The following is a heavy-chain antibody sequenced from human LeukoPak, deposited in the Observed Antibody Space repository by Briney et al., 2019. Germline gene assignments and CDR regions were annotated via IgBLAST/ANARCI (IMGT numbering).Heavy chain of an antibody. CDR3: AKGWAGSSHPHFDY. V-gene: IGHV3-23*01. CDR1: GFTFSSYA. Sequence: SGGSLRLSCAASGFTFSSYAMSWVRQAPGKGLEWVSAISGSGGSTYYADSVKGRFTISRDNSKNTLYLQMNSLRAEDTAVYYCAKGWAGSSHPHFDYWGQGTLVTVSS. D-gene: IGHD6-6*01. J-gene: IGHJ4*02. CDR2: ISGSGGST.